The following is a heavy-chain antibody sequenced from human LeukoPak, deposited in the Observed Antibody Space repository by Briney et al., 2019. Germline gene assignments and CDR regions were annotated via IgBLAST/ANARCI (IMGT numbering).Heavy chain of an antibody. CDR2: ISYDGSNK. V-gene: IGHV3-30*04. J-gene: IGHJ6*03. D-gene: IGHD5-24*01. Sequence: PGGSLRLSCAGSGFTFSSYDMHWVRQAPGKGLEWVAVISYDGSNKYYADSVKGRFTISRDNSKNTLYLQMNSLRAEDTAVYYCARGVGDRYNSIRYYYYYMDVWAKGTTVTVSS. CDR3: ARGVGDRYNSIRYYYYYMDV. CDR1: GFTFSSYD.